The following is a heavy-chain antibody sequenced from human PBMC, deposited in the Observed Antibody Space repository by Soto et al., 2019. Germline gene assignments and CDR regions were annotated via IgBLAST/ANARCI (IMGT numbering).Heavy chain of an antibody. D-gene: IGHD3-22*01. V-gene: IGHV3-15*07. CDR3: TTVFYDSSGNPDY. J-gene: IGHJ4*02. CDR2: IKRKSDGGTT. Sequence: GGSLRLSCAASGFTFTNAWMNWVRQAPGKGLEWVGRIKRKSDGGTTDYAAPVKDRFTISRHDSKNTLYLQMSSLKTEDTAVYYCTTVFYDSSGNPDYWGQGTLVTVSS. CDR1: GFTFTNAW.